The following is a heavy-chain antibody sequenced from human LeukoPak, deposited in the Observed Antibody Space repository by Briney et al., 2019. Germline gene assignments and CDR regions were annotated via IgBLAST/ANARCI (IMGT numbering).Heavy chain of an antibody. V-gene: IGHV4-4*07. CDR3: ASALSDLAPFY. D-gene: IGHD2-21*02. J-gene: IGHJ4*02. Sequence: SETLSLTCTVSGGSISNYYWSWIRQPAGKGLEWIGRIYSSGSTNYNPSLKSRVTMSVDTSTNQFSLNLSSVTAADTAVYYCASALSDLAPFYWGQGTLVTVSS. CDR2: IYSSGST. CDR1: GGSISNYY.